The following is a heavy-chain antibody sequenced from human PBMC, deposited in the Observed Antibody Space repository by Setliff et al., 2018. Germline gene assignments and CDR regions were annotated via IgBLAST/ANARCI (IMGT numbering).Heavy chain of an antibody. J-gene: IGHJ4*02. Sequence: PRLSCAASGFTFDDYAMHWVRQAPGKGLEWVSGISWNSGSIGYADSVKGRFTISRDNAKNSLYLQMNSLRAEDTALYYCAKVVGTGDSRAFDYWGQGTLVTVSS. CDR1: GFTFDDYA. V-gene: IGHV3-9*01. CDR3: AKVVGTGDSRAFDY. D-gene: IGHD7-27*01. CDR2: ISWNSGSI.